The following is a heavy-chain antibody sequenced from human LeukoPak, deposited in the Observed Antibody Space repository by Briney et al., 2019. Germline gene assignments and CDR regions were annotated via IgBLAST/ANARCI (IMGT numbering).Heavy chain of an antibody. Sequence: VASVKVSCKASGYTFTGYYMHWVRQAPGQGLEWMGWINPNSGGTNYAQKFQGRVTMTRDTSISTAYMELSRLRSDDTAVYYCCMVHPPNWFDPWGQGTLVTVSS. J-gene: IGHJ5*02. D-gene: IGHD2-8*01. V-gene: IGHV1-2*02. CDR1: GYTFTGYY. CDR3: CMVHPPNWFDP. CDR2: INPNSGGT.